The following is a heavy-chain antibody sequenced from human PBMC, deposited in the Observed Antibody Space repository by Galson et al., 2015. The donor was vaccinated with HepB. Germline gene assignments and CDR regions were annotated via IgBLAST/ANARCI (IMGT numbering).Heavy chain of an antibody. CDR3: ARDFVSYSGVFDY. V-gene: IGHV3-7*01. CDR2: IKQDGSEK. J-gene: IGHJ4*02. Sequence: SLRLSCAASEFTFSSFWMSWVRQAPGKGLEWVANIKQDGSEKYYVDSVKGRFTISRDSAKNSLYLQMNSLRAEDTAVYYCARDFVSYSGVFDYWGQGILVTVSS. CDR1: EFTFSSFW. D-gene: IGHD5-12*01.